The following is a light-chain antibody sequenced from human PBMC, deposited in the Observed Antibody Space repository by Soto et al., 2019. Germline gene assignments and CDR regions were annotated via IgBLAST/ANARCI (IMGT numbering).Light chain of an antibody. V-gene: IGKV3-20*01. CDR1: QSVSSSY. CDR2: GAS. J-gene: IGKJ1*01. Sequence: EIGLSQTPCTLSWTPGERATLSCMASQSVSSSYLAWYQQKPGQAPRLLIYGASSRATGIPDRFSGSGSGTDFTLTISRLEPEDFTVYYCQHYGILMGTFGHGT. CDR3: QHYGILMGT.